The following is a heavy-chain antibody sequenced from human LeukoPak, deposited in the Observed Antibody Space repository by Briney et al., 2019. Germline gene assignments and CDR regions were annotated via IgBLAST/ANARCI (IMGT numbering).Heavy chain of an antibody. CDR1: GGSISSYY. CDR3: ASSAMVPYYFDY. D-gene: IGHD3-10*01. CDR2: IYYSGST. J-gene: IGHJ4*02. Sequence: SETLSLTCTVSGGSISSYYWSWVRQPPGKGMGWSGYIYYSGSTNYNPTLTSRVTISVDPSKNQFSLKLSSVTAADTAVYYCASSAMVPYYFDYWGQGTLVTVPS. V-gene: IGHV4-59*01.